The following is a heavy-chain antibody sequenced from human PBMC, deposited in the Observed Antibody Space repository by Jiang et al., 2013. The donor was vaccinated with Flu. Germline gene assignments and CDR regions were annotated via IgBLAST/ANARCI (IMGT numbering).Heavy chain of an antibody. CDR1: GYTFTGYY. Sequence: SGAEVKKPGASVKVSCKASGYTFTGYYMHWVRQAPGQGLEWMGWINPNSGGTNYAQKFQGWVTMTRDTSISTAYMELSRLRSDDTAVYYCARGDEYSSTFKGYFDYWGQGTLVTVSS. V-gene: IGHV1-2*04. D-gene: IGHD6-6*01. CDR3: ARGDEYSSTFKGYFDY. J-gene: IGHJ4*02. CDR2: INPNSGGT.